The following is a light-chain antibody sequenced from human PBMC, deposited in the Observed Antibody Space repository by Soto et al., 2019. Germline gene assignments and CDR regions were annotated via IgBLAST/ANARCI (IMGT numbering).Light chain of an antibody. CDR2: DAS. CDR1: QSVSSH. J-gene: IGKJ5*01. V-gene: IGKV3D-11*02. CDR3: QQRKNWQVT. Sequence: EIVMTQSPATLSVSPGEVATVSFRASQSVSSHLAWYQHKPGQAPRLLFYDASNRATGIPARFTGSGSETDFTLTISSLEPEDFAVYYCQQRKNWQVTFGQGTRLEIK.